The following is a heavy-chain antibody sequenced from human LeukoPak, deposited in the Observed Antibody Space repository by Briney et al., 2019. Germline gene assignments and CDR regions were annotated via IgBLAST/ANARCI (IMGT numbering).Heavy chain of an antibody. Sequence: SETLSLTCTVSGGSISSSSYYWGWIRQPPGKGLEWIGSVYYTGNTLYNPSLKSRVTISVDTSKNQVSLKLRSVTAADTAVYYCARENYYDSSVYYRYPYFDYWGQGPLVTVSS. CDR2: VYYTGNT. CDR1: GGSISSSSYY. J-gene: IGHJ4*02. D-gene: IGHD3-22*01. V-gene: IGHV4-39*07. CDR3: ARENYYDSSVYYRYPYFDY.